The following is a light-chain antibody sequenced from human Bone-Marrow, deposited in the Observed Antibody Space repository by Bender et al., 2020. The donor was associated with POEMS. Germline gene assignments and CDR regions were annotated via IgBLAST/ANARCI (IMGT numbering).Light chain of an antibody. CDR1: RFPKQF. CDR2: KDS. J-gene: IGLJ3*02. CDR3: QSAESSISWV. V-gene: IGLV3-25*03. Sequence: SYELTQPPSLSVSPGQTATITCSGDRFPKQFAYWYQQKPGRAPVALIYKDSERPSGIPERFSASTSGTTATLTISGVRPEDEADYYCQSAESSISWVFGGGTKLTVL.